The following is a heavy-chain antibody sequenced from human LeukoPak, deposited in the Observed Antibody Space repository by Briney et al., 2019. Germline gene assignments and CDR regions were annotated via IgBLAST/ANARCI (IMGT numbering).Heavy chain of an antibody. CDR2: IWYDGSNK. V-gene: IGHV3-33*01. J-gene: IGHJ4*02. CDR3: ARDLGSSWYPDY. CDR1: GFTFSSYG. D-gene: IGHD6-13*01. Sequence: AGGSLRLSCAASGFTFSSYGMHWVRQAPGKGLEWVAVIWYDGSNKYYADSVKGRFTISRDNSKNTLYLQMNSLRAEDTAVYYCARDLGSSWYPDYWGQGTLVTVSS.